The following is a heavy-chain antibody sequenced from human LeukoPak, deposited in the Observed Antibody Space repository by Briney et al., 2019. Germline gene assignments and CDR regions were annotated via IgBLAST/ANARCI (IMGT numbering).Heavy chain of an antibody. CDR2: ISGSGGST. V-gene: IGHV3-23*01. CDR1: GFTFSSYA. CDR3: AKDPYSNYRGYHFDY. D-gene: IGHD4-11*01. J-gene: IGHJ4*02. Sequence: GGSLRLSCAASGFTFSSYAMSWVRQAPGKGLEWVSAISGSGGSTYYADSVKGRFTISRDNSKNTLYLQMNSLRAEDTAVYYCAKDPYSNYRGYHFDYWGQGTLVTVSS.